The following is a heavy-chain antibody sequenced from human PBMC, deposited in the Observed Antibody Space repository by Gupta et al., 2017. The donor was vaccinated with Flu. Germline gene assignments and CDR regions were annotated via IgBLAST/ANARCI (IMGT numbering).Heavy chain of an antibody. V-gene: IGHV3-15*01. CDR3: SPYRSLDY. D-gene: IGHD3-16*02. J-gene: IGHJ4*02. CDR2: IKSITDGAPT. CDR1: GFTFSDAW. Sequence: EVQLVESGGGLVKPGGSLRLSCAASGFTFSDAWMNWVRQAPGKGLEWVGRIKSITDGAPTDYSAPVKGRFTISRDDSKNTLYLQMDSLKIEDTAVYYCSPYRSLDYWGQGTLVTVSS.